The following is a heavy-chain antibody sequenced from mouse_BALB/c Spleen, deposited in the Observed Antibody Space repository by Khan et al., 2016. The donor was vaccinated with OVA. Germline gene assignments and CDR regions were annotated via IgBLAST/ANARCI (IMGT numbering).Heavy chain of an antibody. CDR2: INPSNGGT. CDR1: GHTFTNYY. J-gene: IGHJ3*01. D-gene: IGHD2-1*01. V-gene: IGHV1S81*02. Sequence: QVQLQQSGAELVKPGASVRLSCKASGHTFTNYYLYWVKQRPGHGLEWIGDINPSNGGTNFNEKFKNKVTLTVDKSSSTAYMQLSSLTSGDSAVYYCSRSGYGTFAYWGQGTLVTVSA. CDR3: SRSGYGTFAY.